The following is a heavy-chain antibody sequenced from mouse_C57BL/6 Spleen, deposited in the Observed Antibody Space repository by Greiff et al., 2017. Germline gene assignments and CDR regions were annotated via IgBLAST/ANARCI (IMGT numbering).Heavy chain of an antibody. CDR1: GYTFTSYG. V-gene: IGHV1-81*01. D-gene: IGHD2-4*01. J-gene: IGHJ2*01. CDR2: IYPRSGNT. CDR3: GRGLRRDYYFDY. Sequence: QVQLKESGAELARPGASVKLSCKASGYTFTSYGISWVKQRTGQGLEWIGEIYPRSGNTYYNEKFKGKATLTADKSSSTAYMELRSLTSEDSAVYFCGRGLRRDYYFDYWGQGTTLTVSS.